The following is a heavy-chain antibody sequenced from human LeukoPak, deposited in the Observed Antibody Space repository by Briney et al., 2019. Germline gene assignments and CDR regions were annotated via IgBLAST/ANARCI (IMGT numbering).Heavy chain of an antibody. CDR2: IYTSGST. D-gene: IGHD6-19*01. V-gene: IGHV4-4*09. CDR3: ARRVGVAGINWFDP. J-gene: IGHJ5*02. CDR1: GGSISSYY. Sequence: PSETLSLTCPVSGGSISSYYWSWIRQPPGKGLEWIGYIYTSGSTNYNPSLKSRVTISVDTSKNQFSLKLSSVTAADTAVYYCARRVGVAGINWFDPWGQGTLVTVSS.